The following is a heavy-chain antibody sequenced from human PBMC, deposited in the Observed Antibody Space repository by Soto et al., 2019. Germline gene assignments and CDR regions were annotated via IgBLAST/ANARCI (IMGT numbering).Heavy chain of an antibody. CDR1: GYAFTTYG. J-gene: IGHJ4*02. CDR2: ISAHNGNT. CDR3: ARGRYGDY. D-gene: IGHD1-1*01. V-gene: IGHV1-18*01. Sequence: QVHLVQSGAEVKKPGASVKVSCQASGYAFTTYGITWVQQAPGQGLEWMGWISAHNGNTNYAQKLQGRVTVTRDTSTSTAYMELRSLRYDDTAVYYCARGRYGDYWGQGALVTVSS.